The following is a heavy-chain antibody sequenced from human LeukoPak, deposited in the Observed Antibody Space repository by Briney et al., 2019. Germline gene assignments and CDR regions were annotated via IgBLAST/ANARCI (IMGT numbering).Heavy chain of an antibody. CDR3: ARQVVVPYYYGMDV. CDR2: IIPIFGTA. CDR1: GGTFSSYA. J-gene: IGHJ6*02. D-gene: IGHD3-22*01. V-gene: IGHV1-69*13. Sequence: SVKVSCTASGGTFSSYAISWVRQAPGQGLEWMGGIIPIFGTANYAQKFQGRVTITADESTSTAYMELSSLRSEDTAVYYCARQVVVPYYYGMDVWGQGTTVTVSS.